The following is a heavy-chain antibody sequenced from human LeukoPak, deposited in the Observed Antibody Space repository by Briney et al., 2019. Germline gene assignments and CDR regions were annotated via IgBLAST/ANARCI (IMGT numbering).Heavy chain of an antibody. D-gene: IGHD7-27*01. CDR3: ARDFPTGEHY. V-gene: IGHV3-7*05. J-gene: IGHJ4*02. CDR1: GFTFSRYW. Sequence: GGSLRLSCAASGFTFSRYWMSWVRQAPGKGLEWVANINQDGSEKRYVDSVKGRFTISRDNANNSLSLQMSSLRAEDTAVYYCARDFPTGEHYWGQGTLVTVSS. CDR2: INQDGSEK.